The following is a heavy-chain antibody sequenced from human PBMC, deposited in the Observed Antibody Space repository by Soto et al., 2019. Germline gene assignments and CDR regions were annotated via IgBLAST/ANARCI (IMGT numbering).Heavy chain of an antibody. V-gene: IGHV1-69*13. CDR3: AREVVFVDYGDYYYYGMDV. Sequence: SVKVSCKASGGTFSSYAISWVRQAPGQGLEWMGGIIPILGTANYAQKFQGRVTITADESTSTAYMELSSLRSEDTAVYYCAREVVFVDYGDYYYYGMDVWGQGTTVTVS. D-gene: IGHD4-17*01. J-gene: IGHJ6*02. CDR2: IIPILGTA. CDR1: GGTFSSYA.